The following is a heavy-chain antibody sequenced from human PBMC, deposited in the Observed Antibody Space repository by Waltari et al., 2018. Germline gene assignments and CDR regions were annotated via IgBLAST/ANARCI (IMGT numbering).Heavy chain of an antibody. CDR2: ISVSGAST. Sequence: EVQLLESGGGLVQPGGSLRLSCAASGFTFSSYAMSWVRQAPGTGREWVSAISVSGASTYYSDSVKGRFSISRDNSKSTLYLQMNSLRADDTAVYYCAAAKSFSLYPRGTNYWCQGTLVTVSS. CDR3: AAAKSFSLYPRGTNY. V-gene: IGHV3-23*01. CDR1: GFTFSSYA. D-gene: IGHD3-16*01. J-gene: IGHJ4*02.